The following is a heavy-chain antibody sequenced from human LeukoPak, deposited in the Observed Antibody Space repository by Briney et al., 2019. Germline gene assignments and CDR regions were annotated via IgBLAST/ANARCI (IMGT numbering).Heavy chain of an antibody. CDR2: IYYSGDT. CDR1: GGSIFSSNSY. CDR3: ASGELDSLYYFDY. Sequence: SETLSLTCTVSGGSIFSSNSYWGWIRQPPGKGLEWIGSIYYSGDTYYNASLKSRVTISVDTSKNQFSLKLNSVTAADTAVYLCASGELDSLYYFDYWGQGTLVTVSS. V-gene: IGHV4-39*01. D-gene: IGHD1-1*01. J-gene: IGHJ4*02.